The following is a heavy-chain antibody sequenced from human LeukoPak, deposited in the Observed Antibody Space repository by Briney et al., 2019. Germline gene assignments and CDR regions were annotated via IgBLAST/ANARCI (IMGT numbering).Heavy chain of an antibody. J-gene: IGHJ5*02. CDR1: GYSFTSYW. CDR3: ARGYCSGGSCYSGNWFDP. D-gene: IGHD2-15*01. Sequence: GESLQISCKGSGYSFTSYWIGWVRQLPGKGLEWMGIIYPGDSDTRYSPSFQGQVTISADKSISTAYLQWSSLKASDTAMYYCARGYCSGGSCYSGNWFDPWGQGTLVTVSS. CDR2: IYPGDSDT. V-gene: IGHV5-51*01.